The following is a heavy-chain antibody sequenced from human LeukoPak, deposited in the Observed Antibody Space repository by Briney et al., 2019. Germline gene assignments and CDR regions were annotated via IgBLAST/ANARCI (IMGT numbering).Heavy chain of an antibody. Sequence: PSETLSLTCTVSGGSMSSHHWGWIRQPPGKGLEWIGYISYSGDTSYSPSLKSRVTMSVDTSKNQFSLKLNSVTAADTAVYYCARGWLTWFNTWGQGTLVTVSS. CDR1: GGSMSSHH. D-gene: IGHD6-19*01. CDR3: ARGWLTWFNT. CDR2: ISYSGDT. J-gene: IGHJ5*02. V-gene: IGHV4-59*11.